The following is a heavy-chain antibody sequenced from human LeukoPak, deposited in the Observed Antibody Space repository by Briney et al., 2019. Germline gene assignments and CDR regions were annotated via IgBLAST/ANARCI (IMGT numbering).Heavy chain of an antibody. CDR3: ARDGGSGWYLSNYYFDY. D-gene: IGHD6-19*01. J-gene: IGHJ4*02. CDR2: IYYSGST. CDR1: GGSISSGGYY. Sequence: SETLSLTCTVSGGSISSGGYYWSWIRQPPGKGLEWIGYIYYSGSTNYNPSLKSRVTISVDTSKNQFSLKLSSVTAADTAVYYCARDGGSGWYLSNYYFDYWGQGTLVTVSS. V-gene: IGHV4-61*08.